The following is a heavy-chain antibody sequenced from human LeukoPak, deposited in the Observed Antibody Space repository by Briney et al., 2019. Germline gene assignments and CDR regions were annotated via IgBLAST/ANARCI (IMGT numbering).Heavy chain of an antibody. J-gene: IGHJ5*02. V-gene: IGHV3-11*01. CDR3: ARGGVDSYCSTTSCRRWFDP. CDR1: GFTFTDYY. CDR2: ISASGSII. Sequence: PGGSLRLSCAASGFTFTDYYMSWIRQAPGKGLEWVSYISASGSIIYYADSVKGRFTISRDNAKNSLYLQLNSLRAEDTAVYYCARGGVDSYCSTTSCRRWFDPWGQGTLVTVSS. D-gene: IGHD2-2*01.